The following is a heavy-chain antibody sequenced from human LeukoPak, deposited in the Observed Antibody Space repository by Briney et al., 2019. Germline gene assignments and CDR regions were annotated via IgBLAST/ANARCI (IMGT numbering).Heavy chain of an antibody. J-gene: IGHJ4*02. CDR1: GGSISSSSYY. CDR2: IYYSGSA. D-gene: IGHD3-22*01. Sequence: SETLSLTCTVSGGSISSSSYYWGWIRQPPGKGLEWIGSIYYSGSAYYNPSLKSRVTISVDASKNQFSLNLSPVTAADTAVYYCARLRYHDSSGPFDYWGQGTLVTVSS. CDR3: ARLRYHDSSGPFDY. V-gene: IGHV4-39*01.